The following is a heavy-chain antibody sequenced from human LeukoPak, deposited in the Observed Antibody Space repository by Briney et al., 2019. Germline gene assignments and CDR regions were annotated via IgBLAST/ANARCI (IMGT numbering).Heavy chain of an antibody. CDR1: GGSISTYY. D-gene: IGHD3-10*01. CDR2: IYYSGST. Sequence: SETLSLTCTVSGGSISTYYWSWIRQPPGKGLEWIGYIYYSGSTNYNPSLKSRVTISVDTSKNQFSLKPSSVTAADTAVYYCARASFAYGLYYFDYWGQGTLVTVSS. J-gene: IGHJ4*02. CDR3: ARASFAYGLYYFDY. V-gene: IGHV4-59*13.